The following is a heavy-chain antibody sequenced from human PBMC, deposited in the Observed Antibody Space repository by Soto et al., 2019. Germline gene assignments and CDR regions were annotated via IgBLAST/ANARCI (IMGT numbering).Heavy chain of an antibody. J-gene: IGHJ6*02. D-gene: IGHD2-2*01. Sequence: LRLSCAASGFTFSNYWMNWVRQAPGKGLEWVVNIKQDGSEKYFVDSVKGRFTISRDNAKNSLYLQMNSLRAEDTAVYYCARDLGRTAAGYYYYAMDVWGQGTTVTVSS. CDR2: IKQDGSEK. CDR1: GFTFSNYW. CDR3: ARDLGRTAAGYYYYAMDV. V-gene: IGHV3-7*01.